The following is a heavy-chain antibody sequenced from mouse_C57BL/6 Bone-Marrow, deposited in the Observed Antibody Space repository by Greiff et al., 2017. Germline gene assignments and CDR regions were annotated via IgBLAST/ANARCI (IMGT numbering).Heavy chain of an antibody. CDR2: ISYDGSN. Sequence: EVQLVEPGPGLVKPSQSLSLTCSVTGYSITSGYYWNWIRQFPGNKLEWMGYISYDGSNNYNPSLKNRISITRDTSKNQFFLKLNSVTTEDTATYYCARGITTVVGDFDYGGQGTTLTVSS. V-gene: IGHV3-6*01. CDR3: ARGITTVVGDFDY. CDR1: GYSITSGYY. J-gene: IGHJ2*01. D-gene: IGHD1-1*01.